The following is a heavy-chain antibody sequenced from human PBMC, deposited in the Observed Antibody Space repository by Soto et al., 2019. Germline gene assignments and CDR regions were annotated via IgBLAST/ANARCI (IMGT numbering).Heavy chain of an antibody. CDR3: ERADIVVVPAAISSQDLYYFDY. CDR1: GSSISSGGYY. J-gene: IGHJ4*02. CDR2: IYYSGST. V-gene: IGHV4-31*03. Sequence: PSETLSLTCTVSGSSISSGGYYWSLILQHTRKGLEWIGYIYYSGSTYYNPSPKSRVTISVDTSKNQFSLKLSYVTAADTAVYYCERADIVVVPAAISSQDLYYFDYWGQGTLVTVSS. D-gene: IGHD2-2*01.